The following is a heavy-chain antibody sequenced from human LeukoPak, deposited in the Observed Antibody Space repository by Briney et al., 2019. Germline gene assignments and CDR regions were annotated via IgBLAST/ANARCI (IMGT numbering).Heavy chain of an antibody. CDR3: AKNPPTINSPFDI. V-gene: IGHV3-23*01. D-gene: IGHD5-24*01. Sequence: GGSLRLSCVGSGFSFSTYDMGWVRQTPGKGLEWVSAISTTGGYTEDADSVKGRFTISRDNSQNTLFLQMHSLRAEDTAVYYCAKNPPTINSPFDIWGQGPLVTVSP. CDR2: ISTTGGYT. CDR1: GFSFSTYD. J-gene: IGHJ4*02.